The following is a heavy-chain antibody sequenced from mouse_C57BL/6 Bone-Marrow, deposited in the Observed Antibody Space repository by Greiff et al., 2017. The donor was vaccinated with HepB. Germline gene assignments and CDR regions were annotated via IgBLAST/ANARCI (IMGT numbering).Heavy chain of an antibody. CDR2: INPYNGGT. CDR3: ARPFYYSNFPLAMDY. CDR1: GYTFTDYY. V-gene: IGHV1-19*01. D-gene: IGHD2-5*01. J-gene: IGHJ4*01. Sequence: EVKLQESGPVLVKPGASVKMSCKASGYTFTDYYMNWVKQSHGKSLEWIGVINPYNGGTSYNQKFKGKATLTVDKSSSTAYMELNSLTSEDSAVYYCARPFYYSNFPLAMDYWGQGTSVTVSS.